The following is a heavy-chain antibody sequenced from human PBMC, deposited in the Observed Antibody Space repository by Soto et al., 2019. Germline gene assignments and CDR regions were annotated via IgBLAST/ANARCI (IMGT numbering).Heavy chain of an antibody. D-gene: IGHD5-12*01. CDR2: ISYDGSNK. V-gene: IGHV3-30-3*01. J-gene: IGHJ6*02. Sequence: GGSLRLSCAASGFTFSSYAMHWVRQAPGKGLEWVAVISYDGSNKYYADSVKGRFTISRDNSKNTLYLQMNSLRAEDTAVYYCARVDMTKSDIVATTRVGMDVWGQGTTVTVSS. CDR1: GFTFSSYA. CDR3: ARVDMTKSDIVATTRVGMDV.